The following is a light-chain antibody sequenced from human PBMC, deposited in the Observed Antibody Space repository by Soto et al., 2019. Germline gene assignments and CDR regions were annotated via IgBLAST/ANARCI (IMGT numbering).Light chain of an antibody. CDR3: QQRTDWQVT. J-gene: IGKJ5*01. Sequence: IVVSQSPCVLSLTQGERATLSCRASQSVSNDFLAWYQQKPGQAPRLLIYGASSRATGIPDRFSGRGSGTDFTLTIGRLEPEDFAIYYCQQRTDWQVTFGQGTRL. CDR2: GAS. V-gene: IGKV3D-20*02. CDR1: QSVSNDF.